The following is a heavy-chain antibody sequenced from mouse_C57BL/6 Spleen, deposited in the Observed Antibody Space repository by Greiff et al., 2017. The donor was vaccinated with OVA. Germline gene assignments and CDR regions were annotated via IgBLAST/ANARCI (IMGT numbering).Heavy chain of an antibody. CDR2: INPNNGGT. D-gene: IGHD1-1*01. J-gene: IGHJ1*03. Sequence: VQLQQSGPELVKPGASVKISCKASGYTFTDYYMNWVKQSHGKSLEWIGDINPNNGGTSYNQKFKGKATLTVDKSSSTAYMELRSLTSEDSAVYYCARYYGSSYGYWYFDVWGTGTTVTVSS. V-gene: IGHV1-26*01. CDR1: GYTFTDYY. CDR3: ARYYGSSYGYWYFDV.